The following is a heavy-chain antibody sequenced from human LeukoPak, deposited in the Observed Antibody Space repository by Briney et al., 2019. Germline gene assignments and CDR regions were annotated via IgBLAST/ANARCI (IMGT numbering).Heavy chain of an antibody. CDR1: GYTFTGYY. CDR2: INPNSGGT. D-gene: IGHD1-26*01. J-gene: IGHJ6*03. V-gene: IGHV1-2*02. CDR3: ASSSGPGGTGYYYYYYMDV. Sequence: SVKVSCKASGYTFTGYYMHWVRQAPGQGLEWMGWINPNSGGTNYAQKFQGRVTMTRDTSISTAYMELSRLRSDDTAVYYCASSSGPGGTGYYYYYYMDVWGKGTTVTVSS.